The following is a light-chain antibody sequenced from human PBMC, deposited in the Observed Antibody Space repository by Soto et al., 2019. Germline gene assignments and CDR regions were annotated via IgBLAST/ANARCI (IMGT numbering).Light chain of an antibody. Sequence: QSALTQPASVSGTPGQSITISCTGSNSDVGIYDFVSWYQHHPGRASKLIVSEVSHRPSGVSNRFSGSKSGNTASLTISGLXSEDEADYYCISYTSDDVRYVFGTGTKVTVL. CDR3: ISYTSDDVRYV. CDR2: EVS. J-gene: IGLJ1*01. CDR1: NSDVGIYDF. V-gene: IGLV2-14*01.